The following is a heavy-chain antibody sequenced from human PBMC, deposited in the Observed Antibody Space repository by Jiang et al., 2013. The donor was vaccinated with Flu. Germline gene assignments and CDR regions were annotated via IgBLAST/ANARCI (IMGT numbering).Heavy chain of an antibody. Sequence: LLKPSETLSLTCAVYGGSFSGYQWSWFRQPPGKGLEWIGEINHSGSTNYNPSLKSRVTISVDTSKNQFSLKLSSVTAADTAVYYCASRSGQQLLNHDNWFDPWGQGTLVTVSS. CDR1: GGSFSGYQ. CDR2: INHSGST. J-gene: IGHJ5*02. CDR3: ASRSGQQLLNHDNWFDP. V-gene: IGHV4-34*01. D-gene: IGHD6-13*01.